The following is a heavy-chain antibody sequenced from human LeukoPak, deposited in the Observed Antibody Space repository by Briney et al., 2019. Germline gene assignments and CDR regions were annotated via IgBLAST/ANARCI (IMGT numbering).Heavy chain of an antibody. J-gene: IGHJ6*02. CDR2: ISYDGSNK. CDR1: GFTFSSYA. V-gene: IGHV3-30-3*01. CDR3: GGPNPLLERPSAMDV. Sequence: GGSLRLSCAASGFTFSSYAMHWVRQAPGKGLEGVAVISYDGSNKYYADSVKGRFTISRDNSKNTLYLQMNSLRAEDTAVYYCGGPNPLLERPSAMDVWGQGTTVTVSS. D-gene: IGHD6-25*01.